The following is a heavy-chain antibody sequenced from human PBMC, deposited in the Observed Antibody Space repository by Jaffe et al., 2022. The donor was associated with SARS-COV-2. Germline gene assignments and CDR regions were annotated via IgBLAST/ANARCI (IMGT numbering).Heavy chain of an antibody. V-gene: IGHV4-39*01. CDR3: ARRKNPPNFDY. J-gene: IGHJ4*02. CDR1: GGSISSTSYY. CDR2: IYYSGNT. Sequence: QLQLQESGPGLVKPSETLSLTCTVSGGSISSTSYYWGWIRQPPGKGLEWIGSIYYSGNTYYNPSLKSRITISVDTSKNQFSLKLSSVTAADTAVYYCARRKNPPNFDYWGQGTLVTVSS.